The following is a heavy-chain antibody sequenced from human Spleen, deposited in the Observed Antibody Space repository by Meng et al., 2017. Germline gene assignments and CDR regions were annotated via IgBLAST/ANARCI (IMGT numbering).Heavy chain of an antibody. V-gene: IGHV1-8*02. D-gene: IGHD2-2*01. Sequence: ASVKVSCKASGYTFTSYDINWVRQATGQGLEWMGWMNPNSGNTGYAQKFQGRVTMTRDTSTSTVYMELSSLRSEDTAVYYCARDGDCSSTSCYLYYYYYGMDVWGQGTTVTVSS. CDR1: GYTFTSYD. J-gene: IGHJ6*02. CDR2: MNPNSGNT. CDR3: ARDGDCSSTSCYLYYYYYGMDV.